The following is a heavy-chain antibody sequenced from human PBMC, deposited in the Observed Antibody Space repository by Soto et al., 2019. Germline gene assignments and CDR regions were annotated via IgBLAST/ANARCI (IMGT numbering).Heavy chain of an antibody. Sequence: ASVKVSCKASGYTFTGHYIHWVRQAPEQGPEWMGEIGPESGATRYAEKFQGRVTMTLDTSTSTAYMELRSLRSDDTAVYYCARDQTVLDYWGQGTLVTVSS. CDR2: IGPESGAT. V-gene: IGHV1-2*02. CDR1: GYTFTGHY. D-gene: IGHD4-17*01. CDR3: ARDQTVLDY. J-gene: IGHJ4*02.